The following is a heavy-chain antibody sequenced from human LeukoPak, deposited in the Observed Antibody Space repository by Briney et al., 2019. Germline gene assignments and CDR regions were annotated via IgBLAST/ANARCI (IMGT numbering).Heavy chain of an antibody. V-gene: IGHV3-30*18. CDR2: ILYDGGDK. CDR1: GFTFSSYG. CDR3: AKDRDRYGYYYFDY. Sequence: PGGSLRLSCAASGFTFSSYGMHWVRQAPGMGLEWVAVILYDGGDKNYADSVKGRFTISRDNSKNTLYLQMNSLRAEDTAVYYCAKDRDRYGYYYFDYWGQGTLVTVSS. D-gene: IGHD5-24*01. J-gene: IGHJ4*02.